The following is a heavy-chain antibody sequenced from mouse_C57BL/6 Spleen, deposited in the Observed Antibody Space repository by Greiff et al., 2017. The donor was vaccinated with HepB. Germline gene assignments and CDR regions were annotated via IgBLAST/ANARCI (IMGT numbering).Heavy chain of an antibody. V-gene: IGHV2-2*01. CDR1: GFSLTSYG. CDR2: IWSGGST. J-gene: IGHJ4*01. Sequence: QVQLQQSGPGLVQPSQSLSITCTVSGFSLTSYGVHWVRQSPGKGLEWLGVIWSGGSTDYNAAFISRLSISKDNSKSQVFFKMNSLQADDTAIYSCATPLDGYYEGYAMDYWGQGTSVTVSS. D-gene: IGHD2-3*01. CDR3: ATPLDGYYEGYAMDY.